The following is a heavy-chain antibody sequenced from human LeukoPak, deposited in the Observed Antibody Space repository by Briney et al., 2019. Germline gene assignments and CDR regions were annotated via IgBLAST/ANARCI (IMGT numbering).Heavy chain of an antibody. Sequence: PGGSLRLSCAAAGFTFRSYWMHWVRQAPGKGLEWVSIIYSGGSTFYADSVKGRFTISRDNSKNTLYLQMNSLRAEDTAVYYCARGGSYLSAFDIWGQGTMVTVSS. V-gene: IGHV3-53*01. CDR1: GFTFRSYW. J-gene: IGHJ3*02. CDR2: IYSGGST. CDR3: ARGGSYLSAFDI. D-gene: IGHD1-26*01.